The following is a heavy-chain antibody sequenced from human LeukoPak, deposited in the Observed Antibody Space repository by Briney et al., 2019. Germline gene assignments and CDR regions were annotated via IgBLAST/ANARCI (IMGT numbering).Heavy chain of an antibody. Sequence: GGSLRLSCAASGFTFSSYEMNWVRQAPGKGLEWVSYISSSGSTIYYADSVKGRFTISRDNAKNSLYLQMNSLRAEDTAVYYCARVNRGYDFWSGYYPVWFDPWGQGTLVTVPS. CDR2: ISSSGSTI. D-gene: IGHD3-3*01. CDR3: ARVNRGYDFWSGYYPVWFDP. V-gene: IGHV3-48*03. CDR1: GFTFSSYE. J-gene: IGHJ5*02.